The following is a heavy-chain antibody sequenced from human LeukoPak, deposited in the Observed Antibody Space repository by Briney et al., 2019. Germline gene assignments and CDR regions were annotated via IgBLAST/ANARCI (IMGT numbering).Heavy chain of an antibody. V-gene: IGHV1-3*01. Sequence: ASVKVSCKASGYTFTSCAMHWVRQAPGQRLEWMGWINAGSGNTKYSQKFQGRVTITRDTSASTAYMELSSLRSEDTAVYYCARGQRSYGSGSYYNVPPFGYWGQGTLVTVSS. D-gene: IGHD3-10*01. J-gene: IGHJ4*02. CDR2: INAGSGNT. CDR3: ARGQRSYGSGSYYNVPPFGY. CDR1: GYTFTSCA.